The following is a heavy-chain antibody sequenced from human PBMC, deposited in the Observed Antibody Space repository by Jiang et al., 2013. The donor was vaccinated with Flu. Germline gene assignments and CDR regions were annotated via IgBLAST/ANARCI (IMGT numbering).Heavy chain of an antibody. V-gene: IGHV4-34*01. CDR2: INHSGST. CDR1: GGSFSGYY. CDR3: ARGSLRITMVRGVLDY. J-gene: IGHJ4*02. D-gene: IGHD3-10*01. Sequence: LLKPSETLSLTCAVYGGSFSGYYWSWIRQPPGKGLEWIGEINHSGSTNYNPSLKSRVTISVDTSKNQFSLKLSSVTAADTAVYYCARGSLRITMVRGVLDYWGQGTLVTVSS.